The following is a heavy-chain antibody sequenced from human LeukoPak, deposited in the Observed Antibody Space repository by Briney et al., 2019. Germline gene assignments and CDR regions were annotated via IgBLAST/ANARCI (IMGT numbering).Heavy chain of an antibody. CDR2: IYYSGST. Sequence: PSVTLSLTCTVSGGSISSYYWSWIRQPPGKGLEWIGYIYYSGSTNYNPSPKSRVTISVDTSKNQFSLKLSSVTAADTAVYYCARHEVLGLYYFDYWGQGTLVTVSS. V-gene: IGHV4-59*08. J-gene: IGHJ4*02. CDR1: GGSISSYY. D-gene: IGHD3-10*01. CDR3: ARHEVLGLYYFDY.